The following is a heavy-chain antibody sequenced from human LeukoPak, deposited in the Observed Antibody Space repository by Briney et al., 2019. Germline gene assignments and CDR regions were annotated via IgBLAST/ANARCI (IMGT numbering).Heavy chain of an antibody. CDR1: GYTFTGYY. CDR3: ARGGVGDSGSYPC. J-gene: IGHJ4*02. V-gene: IGHV1-2*02. CDR2: INPNSGGT. Sequence: ASVKVSCKASGYTFTGYYIHWVRQAPGQGLEWMGWINPNSGGTNYAQTFQGRVTMTRDTSTNTAYMELSSLRSDDTAVYYCARGGVGDSGSYPCWGQGALVIVSS. D-gene: IGHD3-10*01.